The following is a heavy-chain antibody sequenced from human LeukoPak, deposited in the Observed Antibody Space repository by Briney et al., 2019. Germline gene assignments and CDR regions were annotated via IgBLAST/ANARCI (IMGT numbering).Heavy chain of an antibody. CDR3: ARDFGWISGLDY. CDR2: ISYDGSNK. J-gene: IGHJ4*02. D-gene: IGHD2-2*03. V-gene: IGHV3-30-3*01. Sequence: GGSLRLSCAAFGFTFSSYAMHWVRQAPGEGLEWVVVISYDGSNKYYADSVKGRFTISRDNSKNTLFLQMNSLRGEDTAVYYCARDFGWISGLDYWGQGTLVTVSP. CDR1: GFTFSSYA.